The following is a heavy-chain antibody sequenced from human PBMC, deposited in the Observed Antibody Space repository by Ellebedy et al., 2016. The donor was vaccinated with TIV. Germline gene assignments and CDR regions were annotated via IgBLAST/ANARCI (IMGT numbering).Heavy chain of an antibody. V-gene: IGHV3-48*02. CDR3: ARDLWLVYDY. J-gene: IGHJ4*02. CDR2: ISSSSSTT. D-gene: IGHD5-12*01. Sequence: PGGSLRPSCAASGSTFSDYSMNWVRQAPGKGPEWVSYISSSSSTTHYADSVKGRFTISRDKAKNSLYLQMNSLRDDDTAVYYCARDLWLVYDYWGQGTLVTVSS. CDR1: GSTFSDYS.